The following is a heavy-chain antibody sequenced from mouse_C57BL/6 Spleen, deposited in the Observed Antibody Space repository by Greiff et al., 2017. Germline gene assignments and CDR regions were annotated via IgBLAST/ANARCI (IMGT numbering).Heavy chain of an antibody. D-gene: IGHD4-1*02. CDR1: GFNIKDDY. Sequence: DVLLVESGAELVRPGASVKLSCTASGFNIKDDYMHWVKQTPEQGLEWIGWIDPENGATEYASKFQGKATITADTTSNTAYLQLSSLTSEDTADYYCTTATGTGGYFDYWGQGTTLTVSS. CDR3: TTATGTGGYFDY. J-gene: IGHJ2*01. V-gene: IGHV14-4*01. CDR2: IDPENGAT.